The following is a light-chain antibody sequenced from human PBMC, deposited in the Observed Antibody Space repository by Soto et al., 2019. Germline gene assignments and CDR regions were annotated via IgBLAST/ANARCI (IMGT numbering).Light chain of an antibody. CDR3: QQYNSYCT. CDR1: QSISSW. J-gene: IGKJ4*01. Sequence: DIQMTQSPSTLSASVGDRVTITCRASQSISSWLAWYQEKPGKAPKLLIYDVSRLESGVPSRFSGSGSGTEFTLTISSMQPDDFATYYCQQYNSYCTFGGGTKVDIK. CDR2: DVS. V-gene: IGKV1-5*01.